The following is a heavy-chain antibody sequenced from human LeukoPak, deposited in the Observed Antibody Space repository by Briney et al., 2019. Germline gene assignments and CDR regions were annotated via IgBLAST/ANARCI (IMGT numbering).Heavy chain of an antibody. CDR1: GFSFSRYW. V-gene: IGHV3-74*01. J-gene: IGHJ4*02. D-gene: IGHD3-10*01. CDR2: ISGDESST. CDR3: AGGSTLDRGLVYY. Sequence: GGSLRLSCAASGFSFSRYWLSWVRQAPGKGLVWVSRISGDESSTSYADSVKGRFTISRDNAKNTLFLQMNSLRAEDTAVYYCAGGSTLDRGLVYYWGQGTLVTVSS.